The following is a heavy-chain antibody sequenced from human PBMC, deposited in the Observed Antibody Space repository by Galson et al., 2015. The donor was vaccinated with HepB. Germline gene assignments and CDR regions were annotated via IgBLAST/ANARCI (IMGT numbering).Heavy chain of an antibody. CDR1: GFTFSTYR. Sequence: SLRLSCAASGFTFSTYRMSWVRQAPGKRLEWVANIKPDGNEKYYADSLKGRFTISRDNARNPLYLQMNSLRADDTAVYFCATEGRGYSYALDFWGQGTLVTVSS. CDR3: ATEGRGYSYALDF. D-gene: IGHD5-18*01. V-gene: IGHV3-7*01. CDR2: IKPDGNEK. J-gene: IGHJ4*02.